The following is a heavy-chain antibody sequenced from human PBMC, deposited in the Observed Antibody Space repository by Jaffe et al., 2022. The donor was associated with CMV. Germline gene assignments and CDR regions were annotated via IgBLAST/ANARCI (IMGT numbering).Heavy chain of an antibody. J-gene: IGHJ6*02. V-gene: IGHV3-7*01. CDR2: IKQDGSEK. CDR3: ARDRGYGDYEDYYYYYGMDV. D-gene: IGHD4-17*01. Sequence: EVQLVESGGGLVQPGGSLRLSCAASGFTFSSYWMSWVRQAPGKGLEWVANIKQDGSEKYYVDSVKGRFTISRDNAKNSLYLQMNSLRAEDTAVYYCARDRGYGDYEDYYYYYGMDVWGQGTTVTVSS. CDR1: GFTFSSYW.